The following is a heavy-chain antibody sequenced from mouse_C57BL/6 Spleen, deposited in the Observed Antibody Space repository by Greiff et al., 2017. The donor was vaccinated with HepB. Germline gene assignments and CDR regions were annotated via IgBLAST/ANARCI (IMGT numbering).Heavy chain of an antibody. J-gene: IGHJ2*01. Sequence: EVQLQQSGAELVRPGASVKLSCTASGFNIKDYYMHWVKQRPEQGLEWIGRIDPEDGDTEYAPKFPGKATMTADTSSNTAYLQLSSLTSEDTAVYYFTYYYGSSYRDYWGRGTTLTVSS. CDR3: TYYYGSSYRDY. V-gene: IGHV14-1*01. D-gene: IGHD1-1*01. CDR2: IDPEDGDT. CDR1: GFNIKDYY.